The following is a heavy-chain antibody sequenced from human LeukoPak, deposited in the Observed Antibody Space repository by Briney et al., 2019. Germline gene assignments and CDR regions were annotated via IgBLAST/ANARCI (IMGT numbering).Heavy chain of an antibody. J-gene: IGHJ4*02. CDR1: GFTFSAYG. D-gene: IGHD2-2*01. Sequence: GRSLRLSCVTSGFTFSAYGLHWVRQAPGKGLEWVAVISFDGSEKYYADSVKGRFTISTDYSRNTLYLEMNSLRAEDTAVYFCVRSQLQYCSTTSCYVFDSWGQGTLVTGSS. V-gene: IGHV3-30*19. CDR2: ISFDGSEK. CDR3: VRSQLQYCSTTSCYVFDS.